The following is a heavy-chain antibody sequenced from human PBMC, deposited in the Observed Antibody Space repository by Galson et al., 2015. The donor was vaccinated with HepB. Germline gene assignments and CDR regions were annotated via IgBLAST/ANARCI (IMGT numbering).Heavy chain of an antibody. CDR2: IDPSDSYT. CDR3: ARHLAAEYYFDY. J-gene: IGHJ4*02. V-gene: IGHV5-10-1*01. D-gene: IGHD6-13*01. CDR1: GYSFTSYW. Sequence: QSGAEVKKPGESLRISCNGSGYSFTSYWISWVRQMPGKGLEWMGRIDPSDSYTNYSPSFQGHVTISADKSISTAYLQWSSLKASDTAMYYCARHLAAEYYFDYWGQGTLVTVSS.